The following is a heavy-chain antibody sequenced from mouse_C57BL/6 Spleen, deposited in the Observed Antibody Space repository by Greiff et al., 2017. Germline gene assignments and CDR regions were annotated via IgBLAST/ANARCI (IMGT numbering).Heavy chain of an antibody. J-gene: IGHJ2*01. CDR2: ISYDGSN. CDR1: GYSITSGYY. Sequence: VQLKESGPGLVKPSQSLSLTCSVTGYSITSGYYWNWIRQFPGNKLEWMGYISYDGSNNYNPSLKNRISITRDTSKNQFFLKLNSVTTEDTATYYCARSYGSSYVYFDYWGQGTTLTVSS. D-gene: IGHD1-1*01. V-gene: IGHV3-6*01. CDR3: ARSYGSSYVYFDY.